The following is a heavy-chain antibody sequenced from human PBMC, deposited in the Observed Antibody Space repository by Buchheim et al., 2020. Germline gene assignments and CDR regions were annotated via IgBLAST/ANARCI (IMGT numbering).Heavy chain of an antibody. Sequence: EVQLVESGGGLVQPGGSLRLSCAASGFTFSSYWMHWVRQVPGKGLVWVSNINTDGTTIRYADSVKGRFTISRNNAQKTPYLQMNSLRAEDTAVYYCARDVIGPYDYWGQG. CDR2: INTDGTTI. CDR3: ARDVIGPYDY. J-gene: IGHJ4*02. V-gene: IGHV3-74*01. CDR1: GFTFSSYW.